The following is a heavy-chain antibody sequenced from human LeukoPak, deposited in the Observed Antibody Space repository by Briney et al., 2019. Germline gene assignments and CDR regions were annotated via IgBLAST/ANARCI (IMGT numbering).Heavy chain of an antibody. CDR3: AREVVVVAAYYYYYMDV. Sequence: PGGSLRLSCAASGFTFSSYSMNWVRQAPGKGLEWVSSISSSSSYIYYADSVKGRFTISRDNAKNSLYLQMNSLRAEDTAVYYCAREVVVVAAYYYYYMDVWGKGTTVTVSS. D-gene: IGHD2-15*01. J-gene: IGHJ6*03. CDR1: GFTFSSYS. V-gene: IGHV3-21*01. CDR2: ISSSSSYI.